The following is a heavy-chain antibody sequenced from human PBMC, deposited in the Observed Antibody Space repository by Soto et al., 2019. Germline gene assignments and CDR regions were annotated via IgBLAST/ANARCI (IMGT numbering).Heavy chain of an antibody. Sequence: GGSLRLSCAASGFTFGNYNMHWVRQAPGKGLEWVAVISFDGSTKYYADSVKGRFTMSRDNSKNTLYLQMDSLSTDETALYYCARDNYGMDVWGQGTTVTVSS. J-gene: IGHJ6*02. CDR1: GFTFGNYN. CDR2: ISFDGSTK. V-gene: IGHV3-30-3*01. CDR3: ARDNYGMDV.